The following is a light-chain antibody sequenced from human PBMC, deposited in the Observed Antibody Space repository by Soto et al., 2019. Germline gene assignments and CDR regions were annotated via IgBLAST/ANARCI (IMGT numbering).Light chain of an antibody. J-gene: IGKJ1*01. V-gene: IGKV3-15*01. CDR2: GAS. CDR1: QSVSSN. CDR3: QQYNNWPGT. Sequence: EIVMTQSPATLSVSPGERATLSCRASQSVSSNLAWSQQKPGQAPRLLIYGASTRATGIPARFSGSGSGTEFTLTISSLQSEDFAVYYCQQYNNWPGTFGQGTKEEIK.